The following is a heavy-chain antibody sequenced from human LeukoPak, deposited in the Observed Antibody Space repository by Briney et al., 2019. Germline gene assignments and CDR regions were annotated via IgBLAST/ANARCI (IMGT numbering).Heavy chain of an antibody. J-gene: IGHJ3*02. Sequence: GSLRLSCAASGFTFSSYAMSWVRQAPGKGLEWVSAISGSGDSTFYADSVKGRFTISRDNSKNTLYLQMNSLRAEDTAVYYCAKHGNIVVVPAATGLDAFDIWGQGTMVTVSS. D-gene: IGHD2-2*01. V-gene: IGHV3-23*01. CDR2: ISGSGDST. CDR1: GFTFSSYA. CDR3: AKHGNIVVVPAATGLDAFDI.